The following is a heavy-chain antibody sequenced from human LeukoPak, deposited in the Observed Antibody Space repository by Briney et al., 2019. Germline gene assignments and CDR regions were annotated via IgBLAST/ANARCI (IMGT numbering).Heavy chain of an antibody. CDR1: GGTFISYA. CDR3: ARSSRSWGTPRVYFDY. CDR2: IIPIFGTA. Sequence: ASVKVSCKASGGTFISYAISWVRQAPGQGLEWMGGIIPIFGTANYAQKFQGRVTITTDESTSTAYMEQSSLRSEDTAVYYCARSSRSWGTPRVYFDYWGQGTLVTVSS. J-gene: IGHJ4*02. D-gene: IGHD6-13*01. V-gene: IGHV1-69*05.